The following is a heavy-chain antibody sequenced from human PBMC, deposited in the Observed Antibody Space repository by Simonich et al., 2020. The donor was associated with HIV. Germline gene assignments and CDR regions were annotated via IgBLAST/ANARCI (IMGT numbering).Heavy chain of an antibody. CDR2: ITDSNEST. Sequence: EVQLLESGGGLVQPGGSLRLSCAASGFTFSSYALSWVRQAPGKGLEGVSVITDSNESTNYADSVKGRFTISRDNSKNTLYLQMNSLRAEDTAVYYCARDLSGDAFDIWGQGTMVTVST. J-gene: IGHJ3*02. V-gene: IGHV3-23*01. CDR3: ARDLSGDAFDI. D-gene: IGHD1-26*01. CDR1: GFTFSSYA.